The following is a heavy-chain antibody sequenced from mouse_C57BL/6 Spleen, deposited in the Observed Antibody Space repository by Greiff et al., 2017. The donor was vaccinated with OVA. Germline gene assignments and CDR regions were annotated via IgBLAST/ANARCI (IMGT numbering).Heavy chain of an antibody. CDR3: ARGGETAQAPFAY. V-gene: IGHV3-6*01. CDR1: GYSITSGYY. CDR2: ISYDGSN. D-gene: IGHD3-2*02. Sequence: EVKLMESGPGLVKPSQSLSLTCSVTGYSITSGYYWNWIRQFPGNKLEWMGYISYDGSNNYNPSLKNRISITRDTSKNQFFLKLNSVTTEDTATYYCARGGETAQAPFAYWGQGTLVTVSA. J-gene: IGHJ3*01.